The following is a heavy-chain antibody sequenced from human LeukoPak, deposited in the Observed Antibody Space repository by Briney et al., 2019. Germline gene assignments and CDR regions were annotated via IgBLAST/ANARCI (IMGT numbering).Heavy chain of an antibody. CDR1: GGSISPYY. Sequence: SETLSLTCTVSGGSISPYYWSWIRQPPGKGLVWSVYIYYTGTTNYTPSLESRVTISLDTSKNQFSLKLTSVTTADTAVYYCARYISSGSYYFDYWGQGTLVTVSS. CDR2: IYYTGTT. D-gene: IGHD6-19*01. J-gene: IGHJ4*02. V-gene: IGHV4-59*01. CDR3: ARYISSGSYYFDY.